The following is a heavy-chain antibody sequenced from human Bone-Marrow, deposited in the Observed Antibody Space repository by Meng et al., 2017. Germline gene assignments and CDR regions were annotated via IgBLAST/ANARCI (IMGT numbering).Heavy chain of an antibody. V-gene: IGHV7-4-1*02. D-gene: IGHD3-22*01. J-gene: IGHJ4*02. CDR3: ARDVADYYYVSSGYWPLYYFDY. Sequence: ASVKVSCKASGYTFTSYAMNWVRQAPGQGLEWMGWINTNTGNPTYAQGFTGRFVFSLDTSVSTAYLQISSLKAEDTAVYYCARDVADYYYVSSGYWPLYYFDYWGQGTLVTVSS. CDR1: GYTFTSYA. CDR2: INTNTGNP.